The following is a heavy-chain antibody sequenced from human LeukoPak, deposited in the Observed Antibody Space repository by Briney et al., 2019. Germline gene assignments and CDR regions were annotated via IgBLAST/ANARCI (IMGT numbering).Heavy chain of an antibody. CDR1: GGSISSYY. Sequence: SETLSLTCTVSGGSISSYYWSWIRQPPGKGLEWIGYIYYSGSTNYNPSLKSRVTISVDTSKNQFSLKLSSVTAADTAVYYCARGFSGSYWGYFDYWGQGTLVTVSS. CDR2: IYYSGST. CDR3: ARGFSGSYWGYFDY. J-gene: IGHJ4*02. D-gene: IGHD1-26*01. V-gene: IGHV4-59*12.